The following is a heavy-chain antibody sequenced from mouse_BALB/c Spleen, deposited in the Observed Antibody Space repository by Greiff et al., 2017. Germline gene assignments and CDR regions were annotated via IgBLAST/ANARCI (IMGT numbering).Heavy chain of an antibody. Sequence: QVQLQQSGAELVRPGTSVKVSCKASGYAFTNYLIEWVKQRPGQGLEWIGVINPGSGGTNYNEKFKGKATLTADKSSSTAYMQLSSLTSDDSAVYFCARAGYGNRFAYWGQGTLVTVSA. D-gene: IGHD2-10*02. CDR1: GYAFTNYL. J-gene: IGHJ3*01. V-gene: IGHV1-54*03. CDR3: ARAGYGNRFAY. CDR2: INPGSGGT.